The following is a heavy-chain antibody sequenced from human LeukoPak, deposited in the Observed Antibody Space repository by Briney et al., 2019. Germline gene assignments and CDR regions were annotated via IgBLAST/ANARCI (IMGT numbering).Heavy chain of an antibody. CDR1: GFTFDDYA. J-gene: IGHJ4*02. CDR2: ISWNSGSI. V-gene: IGHV3-9*03. CDR3: AKGGVYYDSPFDY. D-gene: IGHD3-22*01. Sequence: GGSLRLSCAASGFTFDDYAMHWVRQAPGKGLEWVSGISWNSGSIGYADSVKGRFTISRDNAKNSLYLQMNSLRAEDMALYYCAKGGVYYDSPFDYWGQGTLVTVSS.